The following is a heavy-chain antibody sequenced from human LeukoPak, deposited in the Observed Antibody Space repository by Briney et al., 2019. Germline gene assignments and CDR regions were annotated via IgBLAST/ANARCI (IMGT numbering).Heavy chain of an antibody. V-gene: IGHV5-51*01. J-gene: IGHJ4*02. D-gene: IGHD3-22*01. CDR3: ARPIYYDSSGYYYYFDY. Sequence: GESLKISCKGSGYSFTSYWIGWVRQMPGKGLEWMGIIYPGDSDTRYSPSFQGQVTISADKSISTAYLRWSSLKASDTAMYYCARPIYYDSSGYYYYFDYWGQGTLVTVSS. CDR1: GYSFTSYW. CDR2: IYPGDSDT.